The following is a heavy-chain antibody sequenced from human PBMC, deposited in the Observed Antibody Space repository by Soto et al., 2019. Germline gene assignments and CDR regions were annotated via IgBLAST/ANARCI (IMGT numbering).Heavy chain of an antibody. Sequence: ESGGGLVQPGGSLRLSCAASGFTFSSYNMNWVRQAPGKGLEWLSYISSGSSTIYYADSVKGRFTISRDNAKNSLYLQMNSLRDEDTAVYYCARDRKYGDALDYWGQGTLVTVSS. J-gene: IGHJ4*02. V-gene: IGHV3-48*02. CDR2: ISSGSSTI. CDR1: GFTFSSYN. D-gene: IGHD4-17*01. CDR3: ARDRKYGDALDY.